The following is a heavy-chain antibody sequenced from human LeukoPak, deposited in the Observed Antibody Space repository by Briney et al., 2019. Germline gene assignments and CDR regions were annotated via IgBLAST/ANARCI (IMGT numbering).Heavy chain of an antibody. J-gene: IGHJ3*02. CDR2: IIPIFGTA. Sequence: RASVKVSCKASGGTFSSYAISWVRQAPGQGLEWMGRIIPIFGTANYAQKFQGRVTMTRNTSISTAYMELSSLRSEDTAVYYCARGRYNWNDDDAFDIWGQGTMVTVSS. V-gene: IGHV1-69*05. CDR1: GGTFSSYA. D-gene: IGHD1-20*01. CDR3: ARGRYNWNDDDAFDI.